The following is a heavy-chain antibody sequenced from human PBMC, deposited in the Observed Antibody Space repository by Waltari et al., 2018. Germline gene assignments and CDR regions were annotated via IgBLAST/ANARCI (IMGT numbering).Heavy chain of an antibody. CDR1: GYTFTSYA. CDR2: INAGNGNT. V-gene: IGHV1-3*01. J-gene: IGHJ4*02. D-gene: IGHD6-19*01. Sequence: QVQLVQSGAEVKKPGASVKVSCKASGYTFTSYAMHWVRQAPGQRLEWMGWINAGNGNTKYSQKFQGRVTITRDTSASTAYMELSSLRSEDTAVYYCARGVEWLVRSYFDYWGQGTLVTVSS. CDR3: ARGVEWLVRSYFDY.